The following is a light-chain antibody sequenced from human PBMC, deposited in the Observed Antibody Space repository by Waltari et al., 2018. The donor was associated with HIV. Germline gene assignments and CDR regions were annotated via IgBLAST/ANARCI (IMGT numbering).Light chain of an antibody. CDR3: CSYAGTYTFVV. CDR1: SSELGSYNY. J-gene: IGLJ2*01. Sequence: QSALTPPRSLSGSPGPSVTISCTGTSSELGSYNYLSWYQHPPGKAPNLILYDVSERPSGVPDRFSGSKSGNTASLTISGLQAEDEADYYCCSYAGTYTFVVFGGGTKLTVL. CDR2: DVS. V-gene: IGLV2-11*01.